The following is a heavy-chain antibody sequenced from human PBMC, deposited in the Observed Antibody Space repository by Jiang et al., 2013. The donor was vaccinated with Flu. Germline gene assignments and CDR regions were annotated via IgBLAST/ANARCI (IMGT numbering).Heavy chain of an antibody. CDR2: VHYSDST. Sequence: GPGLVKPSETLSLTCIVSGGSISSYYWSWIRQPPGTGLEWIGYVHYSDSTYYNPSLKSRVTMSLDTSKDQFSLRLNSVTAADTAVYYCARDGRDYYDSSGSYYNPTFDIWGQGAMVTVSS. CDR3: ARDGRDYYDSSGSYYNPTFDI. V-gene: IGHV4-59*01. CDR1: GGSISSYY. J-gene: IGHJ3*02. D-gene: IGHD3-22*01.